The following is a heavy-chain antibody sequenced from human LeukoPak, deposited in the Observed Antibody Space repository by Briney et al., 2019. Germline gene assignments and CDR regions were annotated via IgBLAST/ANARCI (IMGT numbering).Heavy chain of an antibody. CDR3: ARRTVRGPLIAFDI. D-gene: IGHD3-10*01. Sequence: PSETLSLTCTVSGGSISSYYWSWIRQPPGKGLEWIGYIYYSGSTNYNPSLKSRVTISVDTSKNQFSLKLSSVTAADTAVYYCARRTVRGPLIAFDIWGRGTMVTVSS. V-gene: IGHV4-59*08. CDR1: GGSISSYY. J-gene: IGHJ3*02. CDR2: IYYSGST.